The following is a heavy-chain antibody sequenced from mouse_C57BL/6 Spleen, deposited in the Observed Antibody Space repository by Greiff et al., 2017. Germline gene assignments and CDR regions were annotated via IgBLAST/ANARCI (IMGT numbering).Heavy chain of an antibody. V-gene: IGHV5-17*01. J-gene: IGHJ2*01. CDR1: GFTFSDYG. D-gene: IGHD1-1*01. CDR2: ISSVSRTL. Sequence: DVQLVESGGGLVKPGGSLKLSCAASGFTFSDYGMHWVRQAPEMGLEWVAYISSVSRTLYYADTVKGRFTISRDNAKNTLFLQMTSLRSEDTAMYYCARSFITTVAHDYWGQGTTLTVTS. CDR3: ARSFITTVAHDY.